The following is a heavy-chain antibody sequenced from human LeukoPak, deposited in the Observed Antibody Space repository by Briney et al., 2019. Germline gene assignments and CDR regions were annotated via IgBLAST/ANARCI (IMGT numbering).Heavy chain of an antibody. Sequence: GGSLRLSCAASGFTFNSYWMSWVRQAPGKGLEWVANIKQDGSAKYYVDSVKGRFTISRDNAKNSLYLQMNSLRAEDTAVYYCARNSITMTVVVGDLDYWGQGTLVTVSS. CDR1: GFTFNSYW. D-gene: IGHD3-22*01. CDR3: ARNSITMTVVVGDLDY. J-gene: IGHJ4*02. V-gene: IGHV3-7*01. CDR2: IKQDGSAK.